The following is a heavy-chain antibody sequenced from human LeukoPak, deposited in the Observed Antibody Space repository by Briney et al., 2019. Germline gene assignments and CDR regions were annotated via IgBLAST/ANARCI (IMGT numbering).Heavy chain of an antibody. CDR2: IAYDGSDK. D-gene: IGHD4-17*01. CDR1: EFTFSSYA. CDR3: ARFAYALGAFDI. V-gene: IGHV3-30-3*01. J-gene: IGHJ3*02. Sequence: GGSLRLSCAASEFTFSSYAMHWVRQAPGKGLEWVAVIAYDGSDKCYVDSVKGRFTISRDNSKNTLYLETNSLRAEDTAVYYCARFAYALGAFDIWGQGTMVTVSS.